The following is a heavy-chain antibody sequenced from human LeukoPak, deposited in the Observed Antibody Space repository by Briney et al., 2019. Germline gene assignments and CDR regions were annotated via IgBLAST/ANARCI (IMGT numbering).Heavy chain of an antibody. CDR1: GYSFTSYW. D-gene: IGHD6-6*01. Sequence: GESLKISCKGSGYSFTSYWIGWVRQMPGKGLEWMGIIYPGDSGTRYSPSFQGQVTISADKSISTAYLQWSSLKASDTAMYYCARHPRTAARPGGNWFDPWGQGTLVTVSS. CDR2: IYPGDSGT. J-gene: IGHJ5*02. CDR3: ARHPRTAARPGGNWFDP. V-gene: IGHV5-51*01.